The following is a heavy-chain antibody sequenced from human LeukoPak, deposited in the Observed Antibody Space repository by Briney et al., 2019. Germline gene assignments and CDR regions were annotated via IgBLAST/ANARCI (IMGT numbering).Heavy chain of an antibody. CDR2: IYHNGTP. CDR3: ATAPILRGEGGKHYKYGMDV. D-gene: IGHD2-2*02. Sequence: SETLSLTCGVSVGSISSGNWWSWVRQSPGKGLEWIGEIYHNGTPNYNPSLKSRVTISADTFKNHFSLKLTSVTAADTAVYYCATAPILRGEGGKHYKYGMDVWGQGTTVIVSS. V-gene: IGHV4/OR15-8*01. J-gene: IGHJ6*02. CDR1: VGSISSGNW.